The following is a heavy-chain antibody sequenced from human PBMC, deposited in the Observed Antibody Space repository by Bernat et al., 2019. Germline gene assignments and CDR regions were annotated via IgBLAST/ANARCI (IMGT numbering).Heavy chain of an antibody. CDR3: ARDRSLTYYYGSGSQQGWFDP. CDR2: IIPIFGTA. V-gene: IGHV1-69*01. Sequence: QVQLVQSGAEVKKPGSSVKVSCKASGGTFSSYAISWVRQAPGQGLEWMGGIIPIFGTANYAQKFQGRVTITADESTSTAYTELSSLRSEDTAVYYCARDRSLTYYYGSGSQQGWFDPWGQGTLVTVSS. D-gene: IGHD3-10*01. CDR1: GGTFSSYA. J-gene: IGHJ5*02.